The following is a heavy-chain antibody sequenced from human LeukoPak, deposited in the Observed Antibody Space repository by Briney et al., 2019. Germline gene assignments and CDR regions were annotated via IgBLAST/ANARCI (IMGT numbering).Heavy chain of an antibody. D-gene: IGHD3-3*01. CDR3: ARVSNSGYNTRGAFDI. CDR2: IYYSGST. J-gene: IGHJ3*02. CDR1: GFTFSSHW. V-gene: IGHV4-59*11. Sequence: GSLRLSCAASGFTFSSHWMSWVRQAPGKGLEWIGYIYYSGSTNYNPSLKSRVTISVDTSKNQFSLKLSSVTAADTAVYYCARVSNSGYNTRGAFDIWGQGTMVTVSS.